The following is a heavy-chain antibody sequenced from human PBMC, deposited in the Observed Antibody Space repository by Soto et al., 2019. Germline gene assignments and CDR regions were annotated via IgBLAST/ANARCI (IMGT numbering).Heavy chain of an antibody. V-gene: IGHV3-15*07. CDR1: GFTVRNAG. J-gene: IGHJ4*02. CDR2: IKSKTDGGTT. CDR3: TTDTPYYYDSSGYYDY. Sequence: PGGSLRLACAASGFTVRNAGMNWVRQAPGKGLEWVGRIKSKTDGGTTDYAAPVKGRFTISRDDSKNTLYLQMNSLKTEDTAVYYCTTDTPYYYDSSGYYDYWGQGTLVTVSS. D-gene: IGHD3-22*01.